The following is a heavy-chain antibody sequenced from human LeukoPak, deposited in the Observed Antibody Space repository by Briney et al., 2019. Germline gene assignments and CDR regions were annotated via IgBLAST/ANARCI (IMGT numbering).Heavy chain of an antibody. Sequence: PGGSLRLSCAASGFTVSSNYMSWVRQAPGKGLEWVSVIYSGGSTYYADSVKGRFTISRDNSKNTLYLQMNSLRAEDTAVYYCARDWGASGWYNWFDPWGQGTLVTVSS. CDR2: IYSGGST. CDR3: ARDWGASGWYNWFDP. J-gene: IGHJ5*02. CDR1: GFTVSSNY. D-gene: IGHD6-19*01. V-gene: IGHV3-66*02.